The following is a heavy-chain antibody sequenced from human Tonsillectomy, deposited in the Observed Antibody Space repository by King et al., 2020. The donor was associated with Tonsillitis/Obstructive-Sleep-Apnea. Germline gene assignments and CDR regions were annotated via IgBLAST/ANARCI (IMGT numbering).Heavy chain of an antibody. CDR2: ISSRSTNI. Sequence: VQLVESGGGLVQPGGSLRLSCAASAFSIGSYSMNWVRQAPGKGLEWVSHISSRSTNIYYADPVKGRFTISRDNARNSLYLQMKSLRDEDTAVYYCARGALTNYWYFDLWGRGTLVTASS. D-gene: IGHD3-9*01. V-gene: IGHV3-48*02. CDR1: AFSIGSYS. CDR3: ARGALTNYWYFDL. J-gene: IGHJ2*01.